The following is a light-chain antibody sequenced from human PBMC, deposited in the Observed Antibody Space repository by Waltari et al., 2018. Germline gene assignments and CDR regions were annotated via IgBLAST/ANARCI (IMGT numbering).Light chain of an antibody. J-gene: IGKJ3*01. V-gene: IGKV4-1*01. CDR2: WAS. Sequence: DFVMTPSPDSLSVSLGERATINLTSSQSVLSNSNNENYLAWYQQKPGQPPKVLIYWASTRESGVPDRFSGSGSGTDFTLAISSLQAEDVAVYYCQQYIATPFTFGPGTRVDI. CDR1: QSVLSNSNNENY. CDR3: QQYIATPFT.